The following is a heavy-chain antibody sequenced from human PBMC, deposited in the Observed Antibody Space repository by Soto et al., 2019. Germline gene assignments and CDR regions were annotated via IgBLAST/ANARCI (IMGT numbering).Heavy chain of an antibody. J-gene: IGHJ5*02. CDR3: VREGYYDSSGYYPGSFEP. Sequence: SVKVSCKASEDTLSSYAISWVRQAPGQGLEWMGGIIPFSGTANYAQKFQGRVTITADKSTSTAYMELSSLRSEDTAVYYCVREGYYDSSGYYPGSFEPWGQRPLETVSS. CDR2: IIPFSGTA. V-gene: IGHV1-69*06. CDR1: EDTLSSYA. D-gene: IGHD3-22*01.